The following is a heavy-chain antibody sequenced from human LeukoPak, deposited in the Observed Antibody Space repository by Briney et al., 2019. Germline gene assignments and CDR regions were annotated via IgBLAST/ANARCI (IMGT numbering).Heavy chain of an antibody. D-gene: IGHD4-17*01. CDR2: ISWNSGSI. CDR3: VKADDYGDYGSFDY. CDR1: GLTFDDYA. V-gene: IGHV3-9*01. Sequence: GGSLRLSCAASGLTFDDYAMHWVRQAPGKGLEWVSGISWNSGSIAYADSVKARFTISRDNAKNSLFLQMNSLRAEDTALYYCVKADDYGDYGSFDYWGQGTLVTVSS. J-gene: IGHJ4*02.